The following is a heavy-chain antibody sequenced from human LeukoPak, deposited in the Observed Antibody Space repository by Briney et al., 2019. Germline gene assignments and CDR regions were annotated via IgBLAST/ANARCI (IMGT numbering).Heavy chain of an antibody. CDR3: ARYHDSSDY. CDR2: IYYNGRT. V-gene: IGHV4-39*01. CDR1: GASISSSSYY. Sequence: SETLSLTCTVSGASISSSSYYWGWIRQPPGKGLEWIGTIYYNGRTYYNPSLKSRVTISVDTSKNQFSLNLRFVTAADMAVYYCARYHDSSDYWGQGTLVTVSS. D-gene: IGHD3-22*01. J-gene: IGHJ4*02.